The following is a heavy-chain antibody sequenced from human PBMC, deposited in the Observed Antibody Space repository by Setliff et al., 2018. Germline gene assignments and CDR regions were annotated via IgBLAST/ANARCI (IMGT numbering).Heavy chain of an antibody. D-gene: IGHD6-19*01. CDR3: ARSAEKYSSGWYQGFDY. Sequence: SETLSLTCTVSGGSFSSYYWSWIRQPPGKGLEWIGSIYYSGSTYYNPSLKSRVTISVDTSKNQFSLKLSSVTAADTAVYYCARSAEKYSSGWYQGFDYWGQGTLVTVSS. CDR2: IYYSGST. V-gene: IGHV4-59*05. J-gene: IGHJ4*02. CDR1: GGSFSSYY.